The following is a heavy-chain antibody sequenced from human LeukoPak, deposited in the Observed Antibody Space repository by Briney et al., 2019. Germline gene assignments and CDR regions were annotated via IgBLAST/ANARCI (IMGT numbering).Heavy chain of an antibody. CDR3: AKGPYSGSQLLDY. Sequence: GGSLRLSCAASGFTFSSHAMSWVRQAPGKGLEWVSAISTSGGSTYYADSVKGRFTISRDNSKNTLYLQMNGLRAEDTAVYYCAKGPYSGSQLLDYWGQGTLVTVSS. V-gene: IGHV3-23*01. J-gene: IGHJ4*02. CDR1: GFTFSSHA. CDR2: ISTSGGST. D-gene: IGHD1-26*01.